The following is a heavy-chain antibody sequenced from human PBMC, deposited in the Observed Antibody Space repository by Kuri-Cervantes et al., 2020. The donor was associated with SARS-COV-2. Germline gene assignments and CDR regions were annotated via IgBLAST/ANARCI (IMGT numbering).Heavy chain of an antibody. CDR1: GFTFSSYG. D-gene: IGHD2-2*01. V-gene: IGHV3-33*01. CDR2: IWYDGSNK. CDR3: ARDSCSSTSCGHSS. J-gene: IGHJ3*01. Sequence: GESLKISCAASGFTFSSYGMHWVRQAPGKGLEWVAVIWYDGSNKYYADSVKGRFTISRDNSKNTLYLQMNSLRAEDTAVYYCARDSCSSTSCGHSSWGQGTIVTVSS.